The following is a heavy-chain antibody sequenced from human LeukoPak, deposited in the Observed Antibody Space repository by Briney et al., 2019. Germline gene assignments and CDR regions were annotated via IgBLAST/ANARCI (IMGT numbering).Heavy chain of an antibody. CDR3: ARVRDGYKSPAGGY. D-gene: IGHD5-24*01. J-gene: IGHJ4*02. CDR2: MNPNSGNT. V-gene: IGHV1-8*01. Sequence: ASVKVSCKASGYTFTSYDINWVRQATGQGLEWMGWMNPNSGNTGYAQKFQGRVTMTRNTSIGTAYMELSSLRSEDTAVYYCARVRDGYKSPAGGYWGQGTLVTVSS. CDR1: GYTFTSYD.